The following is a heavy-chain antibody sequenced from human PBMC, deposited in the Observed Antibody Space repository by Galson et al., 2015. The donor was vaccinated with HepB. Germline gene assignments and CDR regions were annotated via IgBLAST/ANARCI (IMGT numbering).Heavy chain of an antibody. J-gene: IGHJ4*02. D-gene: IGHD2-2*02. CDR1: GFTFSSYA. V-gene: IGHV3-30-3*01. CDR3: AQGYCSSTSCYTGFQGY. Sequence: SLRLSCAASGFTFSSYAMYWVRQAPGKGLEWVAVISYDGSNKYYADSVKGRFTISRDNSKNTLYLQMNSLRAEDTAVYYCAQGYCSSTSCYTGFQGYWGQGTLVTVSS. CDR2: ISYDGSNK.